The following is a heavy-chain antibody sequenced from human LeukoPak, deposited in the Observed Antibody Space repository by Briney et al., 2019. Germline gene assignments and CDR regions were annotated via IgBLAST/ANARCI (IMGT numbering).Heavy chain of an antibody. V-gene: IGHV3-23*01. Sequence: PGGSLRLSCAASGFTFSSYAMSWVRQAPGEGLEWVSTISPSGGSTFYADSVKGRFTIFRDNSKNTLYLQMNNLRVDDTAVYYCAKDPYSGSHRGLDYWGQGTLVAASS. CDR2: ISPSGGST. D-gene: IGHD1-26*01. CDR3: AKDPYSGSHRGLDY. J-gene: IGHJ4*02. CDR1: GFTFSSYA.